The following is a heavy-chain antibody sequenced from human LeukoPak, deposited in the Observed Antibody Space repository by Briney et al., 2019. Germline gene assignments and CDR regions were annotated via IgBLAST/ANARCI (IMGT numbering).Heavy chain of an antibody. D-gene: IGHD3-22*01. Sequence: GASVKVSCKAAGYTFTRYSMHWARQARGQGPEWMGWINPNSGGSNYAQKLQGRVTMTRDTSISTAYMELSRLRSDDTAVYYCARDISVGSGYYFSFDYWGQGTLVTVSS. V-gene: IGHV1-2*02. J-gene: IGHJ4*02. CDR2: INPNSGGS. CDR3: ARDISVGSGYYFSFDY. CDR1: GYTFTRYS.